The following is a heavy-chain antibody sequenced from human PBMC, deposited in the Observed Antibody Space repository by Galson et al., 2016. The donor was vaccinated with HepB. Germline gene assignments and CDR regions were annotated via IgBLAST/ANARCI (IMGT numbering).Heavy chain of an antibody. CDR1: GDMFSSFR. CDR2: IAPYNGNT. J-gene: IGHJ4*02. V-gene: IGHV1-18*04. Sequence: SVKVSCKASGDMFSSFRIFWVRQAPGQGLEWMGWIAPYNGNTNFAQNLQGRVSMTTETSTSTAYMELRSLRSDDTAVYYCARGRSSGGYYFDSWGQGTLVSVSS. D-gene: IGHD6-19*01. CDR3: ARGRSSGGYYFDS.